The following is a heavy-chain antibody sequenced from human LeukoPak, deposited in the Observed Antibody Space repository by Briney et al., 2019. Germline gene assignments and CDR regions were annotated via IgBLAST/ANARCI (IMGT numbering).Heavy chain of an antibody. CDR2: IYHSGST. V-gene: IGHV4-59*08. Sequence: SETLSLTCSVSGGFNTHYYWSWIRQPPGKGLEWIGYIYHSGSTNYNPSLKSRVTISVDTSKNHFSLKLSSVTAADTAVYYCARLPYGDYGGYFDYWGQGTLVTVSS. CDR3: ARLPYGDYGGYFDY. D-gene: IGHD4-17*01. CDR1: GGFNTHYY. J-gene: IGHJ4*02.